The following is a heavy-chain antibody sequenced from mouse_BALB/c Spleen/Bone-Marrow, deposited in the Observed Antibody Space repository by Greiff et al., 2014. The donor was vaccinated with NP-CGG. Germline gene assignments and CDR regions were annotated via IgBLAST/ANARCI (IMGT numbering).Heavy chain of an antibody. D-gene: IGHD3-2*01. CDR1: GYTFTSYW. CDR2: INPSTGYT. J-gene: IGHJ3*01. V-gene: IGHV1-7*01. CDR3: ARRGDSSGYPFAY. Sequence: VQLVESGAELAKPGASVKMSCKASGYTFTSYWMHWVKQRPGQGLEWIGYINPSTGYTEHNQRFKDKATLTADKSSSTAYMQLSSLTSEESAVYYCARRGDSSGYPFAYWGQGTLVTVSA.